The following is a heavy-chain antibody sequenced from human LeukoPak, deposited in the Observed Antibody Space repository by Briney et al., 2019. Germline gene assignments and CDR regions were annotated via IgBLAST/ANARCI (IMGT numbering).Heavy chain of an antibody. CDR1: GGSFSGFY. J-gene: IGHJ4*02. V-gene: IGHV4-34*01. CDR2: IKHGGIT. CDR3: ARGIGEGYQDY. Sequence: PSETLSLTCAVHGGSFSGFYWTWMRQPPGKELEWIGEIKHGGITKYHPPLNSRVTMSGDTSNNQFSLKLTSVTAADTAVYYCARGIGEGYQDYWGPGTLVTVSS. D-gene: IGHD5-24*01.